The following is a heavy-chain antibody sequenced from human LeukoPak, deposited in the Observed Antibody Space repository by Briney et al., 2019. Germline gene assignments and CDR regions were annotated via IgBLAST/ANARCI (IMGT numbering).Heavy chain of an antibody. CDR1: GGSFSGYY. J-gene: IGHJ5*02. D-gene: IGHD3-10*01. V-gene: IGHV4-34*01. CDR2: INHSGST. CDR3: ARDKSYGSGSYYTPNWFDP. Sequence: SETLSLTCAVYGGSFSGYYWSWIRQPPGKGLEWIGEINHSGSTNYNPSLKSRVTMSVDTSKNQFSLKLSSVTAADTAVYYCARDKSYGSGSYYTPNWFDPWGQGTLVTVSS.